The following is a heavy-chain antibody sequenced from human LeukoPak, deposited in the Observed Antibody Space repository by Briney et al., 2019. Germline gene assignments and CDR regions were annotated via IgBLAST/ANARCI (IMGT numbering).Heavy chain of an antibody. CDR3: ARRLGYCSSTSCSTARFDY. Sequence: GGSLRLSCAASGFTFSCYSMNWVRQAPGKGLEWVSSISSSSSYIYYADSVKGRFTISRDNAKNSLYLQMNSLRAEDTAVYYCARRLGYCSSTSCSTARFDYWGQGTPVTVSS. D-gene: IGHD2-2*01. CDR2: ISSSSSYI. J-gene: IGHJ4*02. V-gene: IGHV3-21*01. CDR1: GFTFSCYS.